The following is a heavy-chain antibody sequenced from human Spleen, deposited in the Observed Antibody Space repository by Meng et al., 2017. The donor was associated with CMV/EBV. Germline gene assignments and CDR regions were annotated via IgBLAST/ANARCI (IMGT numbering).Heavy chain of an antibody. CDR2: IYHSGST. CDR1: GGSIRSSNW. J-gene: IGHJ4*02. D-gene: IGHD2-2*01. Sequence: CAVSGGSIRSSNWWSWVRQPPGKGREWIGKIYHSGSTNYNPSLKSRVTISVDKSKNQFSLKLSSVTAADTAVYYCARVGVVPYYFDYWGQGTLVTVSS. CDR3: ARVGVVPYYFDY. V-gene: IGHV4-4*02.